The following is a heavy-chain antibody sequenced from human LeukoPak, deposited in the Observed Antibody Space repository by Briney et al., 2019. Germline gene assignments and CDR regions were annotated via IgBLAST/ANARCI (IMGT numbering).Heavy chain of an antibody. CDR3: AKADYGDHSGEFDP. D-gene: IGHD4-17*01. CDR1: GFTFSSYG. V-gene: IGHV3-30*02. CDR2: IRYDGTNK. Sequence: GGSLRLSCAASGFTFSSYGVHWVRQAPGKGLEWVAFIRYDGTNKYYADSVKGRFTISRDNSKNTLYLQMNSLRAEDTAVYYCAKADYGDHSGEFDPWGQGTLVTVSS. J-gene: IGHJ5*02.